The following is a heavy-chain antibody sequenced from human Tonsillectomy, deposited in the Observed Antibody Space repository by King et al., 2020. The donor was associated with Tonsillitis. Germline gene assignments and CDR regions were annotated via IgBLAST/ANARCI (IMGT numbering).Heavy chain of an antibody. J-gene: IGHJ4*02. CDR1: GFTFSSYG. D-gene: IGHD4-17*01. CDR3: AREDYGDLTPFDY. V-gene: IGHV3-33*01. CDR2: KCYDGSKI. Sequence: VQRVDSGGGGVQPGRSLRLSCAASGFTFSSYGMHWVRQAPGTGLDGVAVKCYDGSKIFYADSGKGRLTISRDNSKKTLYLQMSSLRAEDTAVYYCAREDYGDLTPFDYWGQGTLVTVSS.